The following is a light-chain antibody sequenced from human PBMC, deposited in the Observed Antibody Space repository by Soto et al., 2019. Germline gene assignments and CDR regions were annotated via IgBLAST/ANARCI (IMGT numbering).Light chain of an antibody. CDR2: EVT. J-gene: IGLJ1*01. V-gene: IGLV2-23*02. CDR3: FSYAGDSVYV. CDR1: NSDVGSYNL. Sequence: QSVLTQPAAVSGSPRQSITISCTGTNSDVGSYNLVSWFQQHPGKAPKLVIYEVTKRPSGVSDRFSGSKSGNKASLTISGLQAEDEADYYCFSYAGDSVYVFGTGTKVTVL.